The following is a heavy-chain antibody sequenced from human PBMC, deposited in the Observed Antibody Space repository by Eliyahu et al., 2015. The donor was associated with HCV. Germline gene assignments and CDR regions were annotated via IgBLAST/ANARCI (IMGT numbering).Heavy chain of an antibody. Sequence: QVQLVESGGGVVQPGGSLRISCAASGFXLNAFAMHWVRQAPGKGLEWVAVFWYDGENDFXADSVQGRFTVSRDKSKNTVYLQMNSLRAEDTAVYSCARDATYRNGFDYWGQGTQVTVSS. CDR3: ARDATYRNGFDY. D-gene: IGHD4-11*01. CDR2: FWYDGEND. V-gene: IGHV3-33*01. J-gene: IGHJ4*02. CDR1: GFXLNAFA.